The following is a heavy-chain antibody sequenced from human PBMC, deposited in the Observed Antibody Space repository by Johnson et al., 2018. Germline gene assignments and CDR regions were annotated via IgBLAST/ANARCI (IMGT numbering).Heavy chain of an antibody. CDR3: AKDGVNGSGCSYYYYYMDV. D-gene: IGHD6-19*01. V-gene: IGHV3-30*18. J-gene: IGHJ6*03. Sequence: QVQLVESGGGVVQPGRSLRLSCAASGFTFSSYGMHWVRQAPGKGLEWVAVISYDGSNKYYADSVKGRFTISRDNSQNTLYLQMKSLRAEEPAVDYWAKDGVNGSGCSYYYYYMDVWGKGTTVTVSS. CDR2: ISYDGSNK. CDR1: GFTFSSYG.